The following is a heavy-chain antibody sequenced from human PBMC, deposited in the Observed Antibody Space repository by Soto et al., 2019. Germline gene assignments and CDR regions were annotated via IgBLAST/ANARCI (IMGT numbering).Heavy chain of an antibody. V-gene: IGHV4-59*01. CDR1: GGSISSYY. J-gene: IGHJ5*02. CDR3: ARGNYDILTGLRTFLHWFDP. D-gene: IGHD3-9*01. CDR2: IYYSGST. Sequence: SETLSLTCTVSGGSISSYYWSWIRQPPGKGLEWIGYIYYSGSTNYNPSLKSRVTISVDTSKNQFSLKLSSVTAADTAVCYCARGNYDILTGLRTFLHWFDPWGQGTLVTVSS.